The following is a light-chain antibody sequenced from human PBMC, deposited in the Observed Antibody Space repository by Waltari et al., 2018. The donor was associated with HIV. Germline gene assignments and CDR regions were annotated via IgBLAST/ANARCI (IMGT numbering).Light chain of an antibody. V-gene: IGLV3-21*04. J-gene: IGLJ3*02. CDR3: QVWDSTSDHVV. CDR1: HLGYKN. Sequence: SYVLTQPPSVSLPQGQPAKLTCSGKHLGYKNVNWYKQKPGQAPVLVIFYDSDRPSVIAQRFSGSNSGNTATLTITRVGAGDEADYYCQVWDSTSDHVVFGGGTTLTVL. CDR2: YDS.